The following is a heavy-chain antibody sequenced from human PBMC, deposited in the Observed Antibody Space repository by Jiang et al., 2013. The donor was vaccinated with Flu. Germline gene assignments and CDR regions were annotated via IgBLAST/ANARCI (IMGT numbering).Heavy chain of an antibody. D-gene: IGHD1-14*01. V-gene: IGHV3-53*01. CDR2: LYPDGRT. J-gene: IGHJ4*02. CDR3: VTSRSPNQADY. Sequence: VSILYPDGRTFYAGSVGGRFTISSDSSENTLFLQMNSLRVEDTALYYCVTSRSPNQADYWGQGTLVTVSS.